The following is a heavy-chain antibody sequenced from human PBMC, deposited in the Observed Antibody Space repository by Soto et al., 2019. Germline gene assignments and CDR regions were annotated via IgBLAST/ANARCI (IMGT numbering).Heavy chain of an antibody. J-gene: IGHJ6*02. Sequence: GASVKVSCKVSGYTLTELSMHWLRQAPGKGLEWMGGFDPEDGETIYAQKFQGRVTMTEDTSTDTAYMELSSLRSEDTAVYYCATVSTYYYGMDVWGQGTTVTVSS. CDR2: FDPEDGET. V-gene: IGHV1-24*01. CDR1: GYTLTELS. CDR3: ATVSTYYYGMDV.